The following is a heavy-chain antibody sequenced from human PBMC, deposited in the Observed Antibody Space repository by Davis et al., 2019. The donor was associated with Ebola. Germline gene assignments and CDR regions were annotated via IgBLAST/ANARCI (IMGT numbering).Heavy chain of an antibody. CDR2: ISGSGDVI. J-gene: IGHJ4*02. CDR3: ATAPFYSTRTFSLDY. D-gene: IGHD2/OR15-2a*01. CDR1: GFVFDDHA. V-gene: IGHV3-48*03. Sequence: GESLKISCTGSGFVFDDHAIHWVRQAPGKGLEWVSYISGSGDVIYYADSVKGRFTISRDNAKNSQFLQMDSLRAEDTAVYYCATAPFYSTRTFSLDYWGRGTLVTVSA.